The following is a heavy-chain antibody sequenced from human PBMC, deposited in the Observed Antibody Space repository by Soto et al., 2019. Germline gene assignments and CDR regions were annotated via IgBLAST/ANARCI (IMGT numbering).Heavy chain of an antibody. V-gene: IGHV1-24*01. D-gene: IGHD3-22*01. CDR3: ATEKSGYYAYYYYGMDV. Sequence: ASVKVSCKVSGYTLTELSMHWVRQAPGKGLGWMGGFDPEDGETIYAQKFQGRVTMTEDTSTDTAYMELSSLRSEDTAVYYCATEKSGYYAYYYYGMDVWGQGTTVTVSS. J-gene: IGHJ6*02. CDR2: FDPEDGET. CDR1: GYTLTELS.